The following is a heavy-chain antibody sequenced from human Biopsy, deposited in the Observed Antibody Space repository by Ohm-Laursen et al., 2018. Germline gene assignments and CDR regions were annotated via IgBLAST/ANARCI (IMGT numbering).Heavy chain of an antibody. J-gene: IGHJ4*02. V-gene: IGHV1-46*01. CDR1: GYSFTSDY. D-gene: IGHD6-19*01. Sequence: GPSVTVSCKVYGYSFTSDYMHWVRQAPGQGLEWMGMINPSGSTTSYPQIFQGRVTMTRDTSKSTVYMELSSLRSADTAVYFCARNTGWYGDLYYFDYWGQGTLVTVSS. CDR2: INPSGSTT. CDR3: ARNTGWYGDLYYFDY.